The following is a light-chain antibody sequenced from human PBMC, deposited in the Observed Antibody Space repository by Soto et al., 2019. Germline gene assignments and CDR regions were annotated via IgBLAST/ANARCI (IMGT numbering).Light chain of an antibody. CDR3: VLLYGGSWV. J-gene: IGLJ3*02. V-gene: IGLV7-43*01. CDR1: TGAVTSGYY. CDR2: KTT. Sequence: QAVATQEPSLTVSPGGTVTSTCGLTTGAVTSGYYPNWFQRKPGQALRTLIYKTTNKHSWTPARFSGSLLGGKAALTLSGVQPEDEADYYCVLLYGGSWVFGGATQLTVL.